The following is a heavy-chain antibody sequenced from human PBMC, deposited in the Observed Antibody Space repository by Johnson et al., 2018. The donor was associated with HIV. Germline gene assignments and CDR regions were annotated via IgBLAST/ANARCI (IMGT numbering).Heavy chain of an antibody. CDR3: ARDSTPWGGDYVDYAFDI. CDR1: GFSFSDYY. J-gene: IGHJ3*02. Sequence: QVQLVESGGGLVKPGGSLRLSCAASGFSFSDYYMSWIRQAPGKGLESVSYISSSGSTIYFADSVKARFTISRDNAKKSLYLQMNSLRAEETAVYYCARDSTPWGGDYVDYAFDIWGQGTMVTVSS. D-gene: IGHD4-17*01. V-gene: IGHV3-11*04. CDR2: ISSSGSTI.